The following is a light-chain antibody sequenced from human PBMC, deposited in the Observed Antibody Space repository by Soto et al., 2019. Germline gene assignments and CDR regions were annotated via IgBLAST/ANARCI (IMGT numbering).Light chain of an antibody. CDR2: END. J-gene: IGLJ1*01. CDR1: RSNIGNYY. Sequence: QSVLTQPPSVSAAPGQKVTMSCSGGRSNIGNYYVSWHQQLPGTAPKLVIYENDKRPSGIPDRFSGSKSGTSATLGITGLQTGDEADYYCGTWDSSLNIFVFGTGTKVTVL. V-gene: IGLV1-51*02. CDR3: GTWDSSLNIFV.